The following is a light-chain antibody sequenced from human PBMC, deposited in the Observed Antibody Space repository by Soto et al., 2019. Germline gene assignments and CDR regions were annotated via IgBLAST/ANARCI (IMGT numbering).Light chain of an antibody. CDR1: SSDVGGYDY. Sequence: QSVVTQPASVSGSPGQSITISCTGTSSDVGGYDYVSWYQQYPGKAPRLIIYEVSSRPSGVSNRFSGSKSGNTASLTISGLQAEDEADYYCCSYAGRNLLLFGAGTKLTVL. J-gene: IGLJ1*01. CDR3: CSYAGRNLLL. V-gene: IGLV2-14*01. CDR2: EVS.